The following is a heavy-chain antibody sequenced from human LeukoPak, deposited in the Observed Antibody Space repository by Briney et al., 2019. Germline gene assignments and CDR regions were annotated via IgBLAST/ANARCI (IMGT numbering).Heavy chain of an antibody. Sequence: SETLSLTCTVSGGSISITSYNCGWIRQPRGKWREWVGSIFYSGSANYSPSLKSRVTMSVDTSKNQFSLILNSVTAADTAIYYCAKTLLRGLYYFDRWGQGTLVTVSS. D-gene: IGHD3-10*01. CDR3: AKTLLRGLYYFDR. J-gene: IGHJ4*02. CDR2: IFYSGSA. CDR1: GGSISITSYN. V-gene: IGHV4-39*07.